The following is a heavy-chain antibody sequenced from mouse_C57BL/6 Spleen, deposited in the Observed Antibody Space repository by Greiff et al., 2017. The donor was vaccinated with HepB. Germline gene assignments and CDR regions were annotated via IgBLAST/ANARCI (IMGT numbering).Heavy chain of an antibody. D-gene: IGHD1-3*01. J-gene: IGHJ1*03. V-gene: IGHV5-17*01. CDR1: GFTFSDYG. Sequence: EVKLVESGGGLVKPGGSLKLSCAASGFTFSDYGMHWVRQAPEKGLEWVAYISGGSSTIYYADTVKGRFTISRDNAKNTLFLQMTSLRSEDTAMYYCARNHIGYFDVWGTGTTVTVSS. CDR2: ISGGSSTI. CDR3: ARNHIGYFDV.